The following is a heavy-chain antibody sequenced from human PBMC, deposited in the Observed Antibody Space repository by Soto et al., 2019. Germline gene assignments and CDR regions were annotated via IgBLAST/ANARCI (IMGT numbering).Heavy chain of an antibody. J-gene: IGHJ6*02. D-gene: IGHD2-21*01. CDR1: GFTFSDHH. CDR3: ARDSLGRRDFGMDV. V-gene: IGHV3-11*01. Sequence: QAQLVESGGGWVKTGGSLRLACEASGFTFSDHHMSWVRQAPGKGLEWVSSMSNIGGTVHYADSVKGRFTISRDNAKNALVRQMNSLRVDDTAGYYCARDSLGRRDFGMDVWGQGTTVAVSS. CDR2: MSNIGGTV.